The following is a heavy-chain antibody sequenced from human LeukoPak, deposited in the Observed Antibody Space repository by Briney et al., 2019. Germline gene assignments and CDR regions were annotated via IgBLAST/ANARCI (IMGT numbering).Heavy chain of an antibody. D-gene: IGHD3-10*01. J-gene: IGHJ5*02. V-gene: IGHV1-8*01. CDR3: ARVLPDYYGSGSPNWFGP. CDR1: GYTFTSYD. Sequence: GASVKVSCKASGYTFTSYDINWVRQATGQGLEWMGWMNPNSGNTGYAQKFQGRVTMTRNTSISTAYMELSSLRSEDTAVYYCARVLPDYYGSGSPNWFGPWGQGTLVTVSS. CDR2: MNPNSGNT.